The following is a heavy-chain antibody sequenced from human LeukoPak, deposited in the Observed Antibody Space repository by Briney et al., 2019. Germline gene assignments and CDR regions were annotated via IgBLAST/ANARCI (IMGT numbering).Heavy chain of an antibody. Sequence: PSETLSLTCSVSSGSTTSHYWSWVRQPAGKGLEWIGRISTTGSTNSNPSLKNRVTMSLDTSKNQVSLKLGSVTAADTAVYYCAREIEMATQFDYWGQGTLVTVSS. J-gene: IGHJ4*02. V-gene: IGHV4-4*07. CDR3: AREIEMATQFDY. CDR1: SGSTTSHY. D-gene: IGHD5-24*01. CDR2: ISTTGST.